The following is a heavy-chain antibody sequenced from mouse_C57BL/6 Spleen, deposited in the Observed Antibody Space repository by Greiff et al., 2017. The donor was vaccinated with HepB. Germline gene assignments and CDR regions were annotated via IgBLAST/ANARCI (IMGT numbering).Heavy chain of an antibody. CDR3: TRGAVVARWYFDV. V-gene: IGHV1-15*01. J-gene: IGHJ1*03. CDR1: GYTFTDYE. Sequence: VQRVESGAELVRPGASVTLSCKASGYTFTDYEMHWVKQTPVHGLEWIGAIDPETGGTAYNQKFKGKAILTADKSSSTAYMELRSLTSEDSAVYYCTRGAVVARWYFDVWGTGTTVTVSS. D-gene: IGHD1-1*01. CDR2: IDPETGGT.